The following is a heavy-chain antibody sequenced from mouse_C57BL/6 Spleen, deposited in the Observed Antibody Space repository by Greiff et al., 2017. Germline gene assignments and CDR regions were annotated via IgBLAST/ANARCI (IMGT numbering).Heavy chain of an antibody. J-gene: IGHJ3*01. V-gene: IGHV1-26*01. CDR2: INPNNGGT. CDR1: GYTFTDYY. CDR3: ARREYSNYKAWFAY. D-gene: IGHD2-5*01. Sequence: EVQLQQSGPELVKPGASVKISCKASGYTFTDYYMNWVKQSHGKSLEWIGDINPNNGGTSYNQKFKGKATWTVDKSSSTAYMELRSLTSEDSAVYYCARREYSNYKAWFAYWGQGTLVTVSA.